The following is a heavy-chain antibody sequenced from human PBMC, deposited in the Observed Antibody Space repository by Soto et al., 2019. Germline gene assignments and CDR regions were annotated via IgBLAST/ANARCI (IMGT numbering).Heavy chain of an antibody. V-gene: IGHV3-23*01. CDR2: IRASGNTT. Sequence: GGSLRLSCVVSGLTFSKYAMSWVRQAPGKGLEWVSAIRASGNTTYYADSVKGRFAISRDNSNNTVYLQMSSLRAEDTAVYYCAKVSFYYDSDGYSRVFWGQGTLVTVSS. J-gene: IGHJ4*02. CDR3: AKVSFYYDSDGYSRVF. CDR1: GLTFSKYA. D-gene: IGHD3-22*01.